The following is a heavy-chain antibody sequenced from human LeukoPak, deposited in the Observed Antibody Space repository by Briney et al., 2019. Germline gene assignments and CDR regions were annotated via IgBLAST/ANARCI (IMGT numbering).Heavy chain of an antibody. CDR2: IYFSGST. J-gene: IGHJ4*02. Sequence: PSETLSLTCTVSGGSISSYYWSWIRQPPGKRLEWIGYIYFSGSTNYNPSLESRVTMSVDTSKNEFSLKLKSLTAADTAVYYCARTTSRIVVVSHWGQGTLVTVSS. CDR1: GGSISSYY. V-gene: IGHV4-59*01. D-gene: IGHD3-22*01. CDR3: ARTTSRIVVVSH.